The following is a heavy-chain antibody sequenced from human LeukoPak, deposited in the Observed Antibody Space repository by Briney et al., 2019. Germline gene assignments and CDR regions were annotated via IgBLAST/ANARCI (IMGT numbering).Heavy chain of an antibody. D-gene: IGHD5-18*01. CDR1: GYRFTSYW. Sequence: GSLKISCKGSGYRFTSYWIGWGPQRPGKGLEWMGIIYPGDSDTRYSPSFQGQVTISADKSISTAYLQWTSLKASDTAMYYCARQLYTATPGYWGQGTLVTVSS. CDR2: IYPGDSDT. J-gene: IGHJ4*02. CDR3: ARQLYTATPGY. V-gene: IGHV5-51*01.